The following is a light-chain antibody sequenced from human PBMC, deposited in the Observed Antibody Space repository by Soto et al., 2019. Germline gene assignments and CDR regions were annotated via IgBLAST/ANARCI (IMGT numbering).Light chain of an antibody. V-gene: IGKV1-9*01. J-gene: IGKJ4*01. CDR2: AAS. CDR1: QGISSY. Sequence: IQLTQSPSSLSASVGGRVTITCRASQGISSYLAWYQQKPGKAPKLLIYAASTLQSGVPSRFSGSGSGTDFTLTISSLQPEDLAPYHCKQLKSSPRDTFVGGTKVEIX. CDR3: KQLKSSPRDT.